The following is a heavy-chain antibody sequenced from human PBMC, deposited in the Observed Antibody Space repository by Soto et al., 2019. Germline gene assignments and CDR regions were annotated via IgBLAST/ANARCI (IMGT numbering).Heavy chain of an antibody. J-gene: IGHJ4*02. Sequence: EVQLLESGGGLVQPGGSLRLSCVGSGVTFSSYDMTWVRQAPGKGLVWVASFSFYGRRDNTYYADSVKDRFAISRDNSSNTVYLQMDNLRVEDTAVYYCAMSLDNDNGGPNDNWGQGTLVTVSS. CDR2: FSFYGRRDNT. CDR1: GVTFSSYD. V-gene: IGHV3-23*01. D-gene: IGHD1-1*01. CDR3: AMSLDNDNGGPNDN.